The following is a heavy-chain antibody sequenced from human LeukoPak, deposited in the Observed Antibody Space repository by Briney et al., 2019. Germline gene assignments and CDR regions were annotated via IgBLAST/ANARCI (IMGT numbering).Heavy chain of an antibody. J-gene: IGHJ4*02. D-gene: IGHD1-26*01. CDR2: ISSSSSTI. V-gene: IGHV3-48*01. CDR1: GFTFSSYS. CDR3: ARRYSGSYSPIDY. Sequence: GGSLRLSCAASGFTFSSYSMNWVRQAPGKGLEWVSYISSSSSTIYYADSVKGRFTISRDNAKNSLYLQMNSLRAEDTAVYYCARRYSGSYSPIDYWGQGTLVTVSS.